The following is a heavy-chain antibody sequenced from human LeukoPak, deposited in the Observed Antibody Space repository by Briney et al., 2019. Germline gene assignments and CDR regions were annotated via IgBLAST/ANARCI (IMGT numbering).Heavy chain of an antibody. D-gene: IGHD6-19*01. CDR3: ARRRAVAGYYYFDY. J-gene: IGHJ4*02. Sequence: GESLKISCQGSGYSYTNYWTGWVRQMPGKGLEWMGIIYPPDSNTRYSPSFQGQVTISADKSISTAYLQWSSLKASDTAIYYCARRRAVAGYYYFDYWGQGTLVTVSS. V-gene: IGHV5-51*01. CDR2: IYPPDSNT. CDR1: GYSYTNYW.